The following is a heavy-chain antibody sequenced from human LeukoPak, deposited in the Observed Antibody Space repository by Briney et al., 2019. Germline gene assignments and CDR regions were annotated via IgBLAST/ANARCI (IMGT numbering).Heavy chain of an antibody. D-gene: IGHD5-24*01. V-gene: IGHV3-11*01. Sequence: GGSLRLSCAASGFTFSDYYMTWIRQAPGKGLEWVSYISSSGITIYYADSVKGRFTISRDNAKKSLYLEMNSLRAEDTAVYYCARDSPLGGWLQFQILPYYFDYWGQGTLVTVSS. CDR1: GFTFSDYY. J-gene: IGHJ4*02. CDR3: ARDSPLGGWLQFQILPYYFDY. CDR2: ISSSGITI.